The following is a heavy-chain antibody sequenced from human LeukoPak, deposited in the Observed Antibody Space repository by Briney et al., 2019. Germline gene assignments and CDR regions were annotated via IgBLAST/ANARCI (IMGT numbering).Heavy chain of an antibody. D-gene: IGHD1-1*01. J-gene: IGHJ3*02. CDR3: ARRNWELDHDAFDI. CDR1: GGSISSYY. V-gene: IGHV4-4*07. CDR2: IYTSGST. Sequence: SETLSLTCTVSGGSISSYYWSWIRPPAGKGLEWIGRIYTSGSTNYNPSPKSRITMSVDTSKNQFSLKLSSVTAADTAVYYCARRNWELDHDAFDIWGQGTMVTVSS.